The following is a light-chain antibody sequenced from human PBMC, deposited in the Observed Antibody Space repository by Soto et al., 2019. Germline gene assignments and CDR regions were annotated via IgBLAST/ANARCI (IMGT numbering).Light chain of an antibody. CDR3: QHSGLSPA. V-gene: IGKV3-20*01. J-gene: IGKJ4*01. Sequence: EIVLTQSPGTLSLSPGERATLSCRASQSVSSSYLAWYQQKPGQAPRLLIYGASSRATGIPDRFSGSGSGTDFTLTISRLEPEDFAAYYCQHSGLSPAFGGGTKVEI. CDR1: QSVSSSY. CDR2: GAS.